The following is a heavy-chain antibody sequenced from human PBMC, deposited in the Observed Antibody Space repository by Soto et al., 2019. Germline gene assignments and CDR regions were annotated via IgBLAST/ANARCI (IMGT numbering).Heavy chain of an antibody. CDR3: ARSVTP. CDR1: GGSICSYY. V-gene: IGHV4-59*12. Sequence: PSETLSLTCTVSGGSICSYYGSWIRQPPGKGLEWIGYIYYSGSTYYNPSLKSRVTISVDTSKNQFSLKLSSVTAADTAVYYCARSVTPWGQGTLVTVSS. J-gene: IGHJ5*02. D-gene: IGHD3-10*01. CDR2: IYYSGST.